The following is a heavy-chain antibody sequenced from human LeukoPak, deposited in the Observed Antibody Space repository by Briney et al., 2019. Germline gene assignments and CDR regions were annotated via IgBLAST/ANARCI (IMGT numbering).Heavy chain of an antibody. J-gene: IGHJ4*02. V-gene: IGHV3-23*01. CDR2: ISGSGGGT. CDR3: AMRLAAISTFDS. D-gene: IGHD2-15*01. Sequence: GGSLRLSCAASGFTFSSYAMSWVRQAPGKGLEWVSAISGSGGGTYYADSVKGRFTISRDNSKNTLYLQMNSLRAEDTAVYYCAMRLAAISTFDSWGEGTLVTVSS. CDR1: GFTFSSYA.